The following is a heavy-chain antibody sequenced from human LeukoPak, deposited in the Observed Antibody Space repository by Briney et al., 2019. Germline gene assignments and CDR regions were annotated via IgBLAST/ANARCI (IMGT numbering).Heavy chain of an antibody. CDR3: AREGRPPAFDI. J-gene: IGHJ3*02. CDR2: ISWNSGSI. CDR1: GFTFDDYA. Sequence: GGSLRLSCAASGFTFDDYAMHWVRQAPGKGLEWVSGISWNSGSIGYADSVKGRFTISRDNAKNSLYLQMSSLRAEDTAVYYCAREGRPPAFDIWGQGTMVTVSS. V-gene: IGHV3-9*01.